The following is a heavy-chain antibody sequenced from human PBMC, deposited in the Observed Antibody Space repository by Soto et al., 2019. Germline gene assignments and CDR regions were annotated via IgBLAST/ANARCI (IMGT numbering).Heavy chain of an antibody. Sequence: GGSLRLSCAASGFTFSSYSMNWVRQAPGKGLEWVSYISSSSSTIYYADSVKDRFTISRDNAKNSLYLQINSLKNEDKDVYYIARDPVSSGYPRLYYYYGMDVWGQGTTVTVSS. J-gene: IGHJ6*02. V-gene: IGHV3-48*02. CDR3: ARDPVSSGYPRLYYYYGMDV. CDR1: GFTFSSYS. D-gene: IGHD3-22*01. CDR2: ISSSSSTI.